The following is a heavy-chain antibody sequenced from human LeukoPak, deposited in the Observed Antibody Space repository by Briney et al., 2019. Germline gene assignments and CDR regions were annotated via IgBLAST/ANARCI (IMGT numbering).Heavy chain of an antibody. CDR2: IRSKAYGGTT. D-gene: IGHD6-13*01. CDR1: GFTFGDYA. CDR3: AREKYSSSWYYFDY. V-gene: IGHV3-49*03. J-gene: IGHJ4*02. Sequence: GGSLRLSCTASGFTFGDYAMSWFRQAPGKGLEWVGFIRSKAYGGTTEYAASVKGRFTISRDDSKSIAYLQMNSLRAEDTAVYYCAREKYSSSWYYFDYWGQGTLVTVSS.